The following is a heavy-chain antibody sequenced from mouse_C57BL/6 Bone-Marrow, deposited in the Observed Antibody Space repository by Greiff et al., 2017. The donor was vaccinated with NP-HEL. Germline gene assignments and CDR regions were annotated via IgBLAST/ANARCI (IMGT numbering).Heavy chain of an antibody. J-gene: IGHJ4*01. CDR1: GYTFTSYG. V-gene: IGHV1-81*01. CDR3: ARDVLLWLPPYAMDY. D-gene: IGHD2-2*01. Sequence: VQLQQSGAELARPGASVKLSCKASGYTFTSYGISWVKQRTGQGLEWIGEIYPRSGNTYYNEKFKGKATLTADKSSSTAYMELRSLTSEDSAVYFCARDVLLWLPPYAMDYWGQGTSVTVSS. CDR2: IYPRSGNT.